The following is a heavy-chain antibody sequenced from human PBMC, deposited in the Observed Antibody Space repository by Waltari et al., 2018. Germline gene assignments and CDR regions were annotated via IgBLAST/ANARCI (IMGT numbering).Heavy chain of an antibody. CDR1: GGSFSGYY. Sequence: QEQLQQWGAGLLKPSETLSLTCAVYGGSFSGYYWSWIRQPPGKGLEWIGEINHSGSTNYNPSLKSRVTISVDTSKNQFSLKLSSVTAADTAVYYCARDPYGSGSYPRNWGQGTLVTVSS. D-gene: IGHD3-10*01. CDR3: ARDPYGSGSYPRN. J-gene: IGHJ4*02. V-gene: IGHV4-34*01. CDR2: INHSGST.